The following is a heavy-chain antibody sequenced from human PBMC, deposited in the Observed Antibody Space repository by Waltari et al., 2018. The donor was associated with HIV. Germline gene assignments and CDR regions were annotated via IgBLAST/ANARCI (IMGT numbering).Heavy chain of an antibody. CDR2: INPNSGGT. Sequence: QVQLVQSVAAVKKPGASVKVSCKAPGYTFTGDYMPGVRQAPGQGLEWMGWINPNSGGTNYAQKLQGRVTMTRDTSISTAYMELSRLRSDDTAVYYCARTFLYCSGGTCYFDYWGQGTLVTVSS. CDR3: ARTFLYCSGGTCYFDY. V-gene: IGHV1-2*02. CDR1: GYTFTGDY. J-gene: IGHJ4*02. D-gene: IGHD2-15*01.